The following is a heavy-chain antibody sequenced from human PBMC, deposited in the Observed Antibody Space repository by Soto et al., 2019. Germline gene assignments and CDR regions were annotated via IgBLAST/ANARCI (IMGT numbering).Heavy chain of an antibody. Sequence: GGSLRLSCAASGFTFSSYSMNWVRQAPGEGLEWVSSISSSSSYIYYADSVKGRFTISRDNAKNSLYLQMNSLRAEDTAVYYCARGQSSGSYYTDAFDIWGQGTMVTV. V-gene: IGHV3-21*01. J-gene: IGHJ3*02. CDR1: GFTFSSYS. CDR2: ISSSSSYI. D-gene: IGHD1-26*01. CDR3: ARGQSSGSYYTDAFDI.